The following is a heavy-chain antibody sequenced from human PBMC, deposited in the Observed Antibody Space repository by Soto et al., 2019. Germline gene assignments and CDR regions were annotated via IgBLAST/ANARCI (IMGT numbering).Heavy chain of an antibody. CDR1: GGSFSGYY. V-gene: IGHV4-34*01. CDR3: ARIFGGVIGMDV. D-gene: IGHD3-3*01. CDR2: INHSGST. Sequence: SETLSLTCAVYGGSFSGYYWSWIRQPPGKGLEWIGEINHSGSTNYNPSLKSRVTISVDTSKNQFSLKLSSVTAADTAVYYCARIFGGVIGMDVLGQGTTVTVSS. J-gene: IGHJ6*02.